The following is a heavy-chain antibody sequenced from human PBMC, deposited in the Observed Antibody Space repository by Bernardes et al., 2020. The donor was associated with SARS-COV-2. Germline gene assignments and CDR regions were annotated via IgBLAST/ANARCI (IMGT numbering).Heavy chain of an antibody. D-gene: IGHD3-10*01. J-gene: IGHJ4*02. CDR2: ISGSGTNI. CDR3: SRDFDL. CDR1: GFTFSNYA. V-gene: IGHV3-23*01. Sequence: SLIRSCAASGFTFSNYAMSWVRQTTGQGLEWVSVISGSGTNIYYVESVKGRFTISRDNSKNALYLQMNSLRAEDTAVYYCSRDFDLWGQGILVTVSS.